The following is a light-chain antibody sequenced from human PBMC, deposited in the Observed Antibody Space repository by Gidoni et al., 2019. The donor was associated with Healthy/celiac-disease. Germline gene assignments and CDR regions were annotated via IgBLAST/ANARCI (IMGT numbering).Light chain of an antibody. CDR2: KAS. V-gene: IGKV1-5*03. Sequence: DIQLTQSPSALSASVGDRVTITCRASQSISSWLAWYQQKPGKAHKLLIYKASSLESGVPSQFSGSGSGTEFTLTISSLQPDDFATYYCQQYNSYPLTFGGGTKVEIK. J-gene: IGKJ4*01. CDR1: QSISSW. CDR3: QQYNSYPLT.